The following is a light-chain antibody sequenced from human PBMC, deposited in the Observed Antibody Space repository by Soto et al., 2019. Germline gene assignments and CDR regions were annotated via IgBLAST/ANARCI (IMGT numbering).Light chain of an antibody. V-gene: IGKV3-20*01. CDR2: YAT. J-gene: IGKJ5*01. CDR1: QSVSSY. CDR3: QQYGSSPIT. Sequence: LSQSLMSLSLSPGERATFFGRASQSVSSYAAWHQQKPGQAPTLLIYYATKRATGIPARFSGSGSGTDFTLTIRRLEPEDFAVYYCQQYGSSPITFGQGTRLEN.